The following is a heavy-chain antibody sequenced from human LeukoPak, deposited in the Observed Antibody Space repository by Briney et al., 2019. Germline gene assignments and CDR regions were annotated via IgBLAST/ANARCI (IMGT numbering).Heavy chain of an antibody. J-gene: IGHJ4*02. CDR3: ARHAADTVMLDN. CDR2: IYYSGIT. V-gene: IGHV4-59*08. CDR1: SGSISSYY. Sequence: SETLSLTCTVSSGSISSYYWSWIRQPPGKGVEWIGYIYYSGITEYSPSLKGRVTISVETSKNQFSLRLSSVTAADAAVYYCARHAADTVMLDNWRQGTLVTVSS. D-gene: IGHD5-18*01.